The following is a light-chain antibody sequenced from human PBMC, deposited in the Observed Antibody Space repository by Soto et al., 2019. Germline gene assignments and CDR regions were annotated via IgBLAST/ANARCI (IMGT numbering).Light chain of an antibody. CDR3: QQYNNWPSMYT. CDR2: GAS. Sequence: EIVMTQSPATLSVSPGERATLSCRASQSVSSNLAWYQQKPGQAPRLLIYGASTRATGIPTRFSGSGSGTEFTLTISSLQYEDFAFYYCQQYNNWPSMYTFGQGPKLEIK. V-gene: IGKV3-15*01. CDR1: QSVSSN. J-gene: IGKJ2*01.